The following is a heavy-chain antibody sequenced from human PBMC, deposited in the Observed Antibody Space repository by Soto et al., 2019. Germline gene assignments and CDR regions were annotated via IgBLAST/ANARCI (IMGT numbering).Heavy chain of an antibody. Sequence: QLQLQESGPGLVKPSETLSLTCTVSGGSIRSSNYYWARVRQPPGKGLEWIANIYYSGDTYFHPSLRNRLTVSVDTSKNQFSLKLSSLTAADTAMYYCASLQVPGNFDYWGQGTLVTVSS. CDR3: ASLQVPGNFDY. D-gene: IGHD6-13*01. CDR2: IYYSGDT. CDR1: GGSIRSSNYY. J-gene: IGHJ4*02. V-gene: IGHV4-39*01.